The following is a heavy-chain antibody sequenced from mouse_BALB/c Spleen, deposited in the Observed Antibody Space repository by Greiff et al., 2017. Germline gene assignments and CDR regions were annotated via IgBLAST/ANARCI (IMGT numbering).Heavy chain of an antibody. V-gene: IGHV2-9-2*01. J-gene: IGHJ4*01. CDR1: GFSLTSYD. D-gene: IGHD1-2*01. Sequence: QVQLQQSGPGLVAPSQSLSITCTVSGFSLTSYDISWIRQPPGKGLEWLGVIWTGGGTNYNSAFMSRLSISKDNSKSQVFLKMNSLQTDDTAIYYCVRDRGYGAMDYWGQGTSVTVSS. CDR2: IWTGGGT. CDR3: VRDRGYGAMDY.